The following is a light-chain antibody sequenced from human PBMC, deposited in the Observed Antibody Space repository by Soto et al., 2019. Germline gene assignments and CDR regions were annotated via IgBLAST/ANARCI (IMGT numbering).Light chain of an antibody. V-gene: IGLV2-14*01. J-gene: IGLJ3*02. CDR3: NSYTSSSTWV. CDR2: EVS. CDR1: SSDVGAYNY. Sequence: QSALTQPASVSGSPGQSIAISCTGASSDVGAYNYVSWYQQHPGKAPKLMIYEVSNRPSGVSNRFSGSKSGNTASLTISGLQADDEADYYCNSYTSSSTWVFGGGTKLTVL.